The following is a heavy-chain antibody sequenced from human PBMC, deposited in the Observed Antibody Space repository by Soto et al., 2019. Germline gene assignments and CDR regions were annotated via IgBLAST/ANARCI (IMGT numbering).Heavy chain of an antibody. CDR2: ISWNSGSI. D-gene: IGHD6-19*01. J-gene: IGHJ1*01. V-gene: IGHV3-9*01. Sequence: VQLVESGGGLVQPGRPLRLSCAASGFTFDDYAMHWVRQAPGKGLEWVSGISWNSGSIGYADSVKGRFTISRDNAKNSLYLQMNSLRAEDTALYYCAKGLYSSGWYEYFQHWGQGTLVTVSS. CDR3: AKGLYSSGWYEYFQH. CDR1: GFTFDDYA.